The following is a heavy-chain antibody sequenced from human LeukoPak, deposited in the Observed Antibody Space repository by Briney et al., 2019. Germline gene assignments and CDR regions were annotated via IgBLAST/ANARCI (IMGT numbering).Heavy chain of an antibody. CDR1: GYSFSTYW. D-gene: IGHD6-13*01. CDR2: IYPGDFDT. Sequence: GEXLKISFQGSGYSFSTYWIGWVRQMPGKGLEWMGIIYPGDFDTRYCPSFQGQVTISADKSISTAYLQWSSLKASDTAMYYCARHHRPGIATTGDYWGQGTLVTVSS. V-gene: IGHV5-51*01. J-gene: IGHJ4*02. CDR3: ARHHRPGIATTGDY.